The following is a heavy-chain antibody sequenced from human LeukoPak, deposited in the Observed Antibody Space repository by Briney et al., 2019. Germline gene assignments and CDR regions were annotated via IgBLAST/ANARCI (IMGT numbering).Heavy chain of an antibody. Sequence: SETLSLTCAVYGGSFSGYYWSWIRQPPGKGLEWIGEINHSGSTNYNPSLKSRVTISVDTSKNQFSLKLSSVTAADTAVYYCARGRGGPATIFGVVRWFDPWGQGTLVTVSS. D-gene: IGHD3-3*01. V-gene: IGHV4-34*01. CDR3: ARGRGGPATIFGVVRWFDP. CDR1: GGSFSGYY. CDR2: INHSGST. J-gene: IGHJ5*02.